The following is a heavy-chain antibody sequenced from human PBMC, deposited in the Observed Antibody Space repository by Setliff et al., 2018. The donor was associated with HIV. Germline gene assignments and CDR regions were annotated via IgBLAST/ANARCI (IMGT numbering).Heavy chain of an antibody. J-gene: IGHJ6*03. CDR3: ARAHSGSYYYYYYMDV. D-gene: IGHD1-26*01. Sequence: ASVKVSCKASGYTFSSYGISWVRQAPGQGLEWMGWINPNGGGTNYAQKFQGRVTMTRDTSISTAYMELNRLRSDDTAMYYCARAHSGSYYYYYYMDVWGKGTTVTVSS. CDR1: GYTFSSYG. CDR2: INPNGGGT. V-gene: IGHV1-2*02.